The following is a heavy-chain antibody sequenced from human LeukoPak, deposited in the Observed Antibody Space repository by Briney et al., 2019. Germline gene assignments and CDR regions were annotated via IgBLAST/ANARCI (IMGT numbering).Heavy chain of an antibody. CDR2: IYYSGST. D-gene: IGHD3-9*01. J-gene: IGHJ4*02. CDR1: GGPISSSSYY. CDR3: AKVDDILLAY. Sequence: SETLSLTCTVSGGPISSSSYYWGWIRQPPGKGLEWIGSIYYSGSTYYNPSLKSRVTISVDTSKNQFSLKLSSVTAADTAVYYCAKVDDILLAYWGQETLVTVSS. V-gene: IGHV4-39*01.